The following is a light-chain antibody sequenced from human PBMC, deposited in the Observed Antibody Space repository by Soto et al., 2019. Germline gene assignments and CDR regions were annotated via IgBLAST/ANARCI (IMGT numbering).Light chain of an antibody. J-gene: IGLJ1*01. CDR3: ASYTTSSTYV. CDR1: SSDVGGYSY. V-gene: IGLV2-14*01. Sequence: QSALTQPASVSGSPGQSIAISCTGTSSDVGGYSYVSWYQQQPGKAPKLVISDVSNRPSGVSDRFSGSKSGNTASLTISGLQTEDEADYYCASYTTSSTYVFGTGTKLIVL. CDR2: DVS.